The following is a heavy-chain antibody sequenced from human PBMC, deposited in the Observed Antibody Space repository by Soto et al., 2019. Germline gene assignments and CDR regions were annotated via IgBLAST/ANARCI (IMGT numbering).Heavy chain of an antibody. V-gene: IGHV1-18*01. D-gene: IGHD2-2*01. CDR3: ARLGYCSSTSCYLSYMDV. CDR1: GYTFTSYG. CDR2: ISAYNGNT. J-gene: IGHJ6*03. Sequence: ASVKVSCKASGYTFTSYGISWVRQAPGQGLEWMGWISAYNGNTNYAQKLQGRVTMTTDTSTSTAYMELRSLRSDDTALYYCARLGYCSSTSCYLSYMDVWGKGTTVTVSS.